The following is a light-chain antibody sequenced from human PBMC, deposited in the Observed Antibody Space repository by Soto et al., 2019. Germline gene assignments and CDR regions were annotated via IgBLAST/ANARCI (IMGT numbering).Light chain of an antibody. V-gene: IGLV1-44*01. Sequence: QSVLTQPXXASGXXXXXVXXXXXGSIXNIGSNTVTWYQQLPGTAPKLLIFRSDERPSGVPARFSGSKSGTSASLAIIGLQSEDEADYYCSAWDDSLNGVIFGGGTKLTVL. CDR1: IXNIGSNT. CDR2: RSD. CDR3: SAWDDSLNGVI. J-gene: IGLJ2*01.